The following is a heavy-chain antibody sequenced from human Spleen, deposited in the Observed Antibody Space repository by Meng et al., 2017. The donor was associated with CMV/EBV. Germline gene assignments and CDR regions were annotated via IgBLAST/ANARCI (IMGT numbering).Heavy chain of an antibody. V-gene: IGHV4-38-2*02. CDR2: IYYSGST. D-gene: IGHD3-16*02. Sequence: GSLRLSCAASGFTFSDYYMSWIRQAPGKGLEWIGSIYYSGSTYYNPSLKSRVTISVDTTKNQFSLTLSPVTAADTAVYYCARDHSPYDYVGGSYRHTLDWYFDLWGRGTLVTVSS. CDR1: GFTFSDYY. J-gene: IGHJ2*01. CDR3: ARDHSPYDYVGGSYRHTLDWYFDL.